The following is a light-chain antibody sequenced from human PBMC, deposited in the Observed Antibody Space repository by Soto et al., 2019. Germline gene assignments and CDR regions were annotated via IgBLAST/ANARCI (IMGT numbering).Light chain of an antibody. V-gene: IGLV2-14*01. CDR3: SSYTTSTTVV. CDR2: EVS. CDR1: SSDVGGYKY. J-gene: IGLJ3*02. Sequence: QSALTQPASVSGSPGQSITISCTGTSSDVGGYKYVSWYQQYPGKVPKLMIYEVSNRPSGVFNRFSGSKSGNTASLTISGLQAEDEADYYCSSYTTSTTVVFGGGTKLTVL.